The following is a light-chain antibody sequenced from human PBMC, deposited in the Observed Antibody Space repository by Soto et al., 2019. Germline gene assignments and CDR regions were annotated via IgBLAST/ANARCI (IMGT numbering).Light chain of an antibody. CDR2: DVT. CDR1: SSDVGGYNY. Sequence: QSVLTQPASVSGSPGQSITISCTGTSSDVGGYNYVAWYQKHLGKAPKLIIYDVTVRPSGVSDRFSGSKSGNTASLAISGLQAEDEAEYYCSSYTSASALFVFGTGTTLTVL. J-gene: IGLJ1*01. V-gene: IGLV2-14*03. CDR3: SSYTSASALFV.